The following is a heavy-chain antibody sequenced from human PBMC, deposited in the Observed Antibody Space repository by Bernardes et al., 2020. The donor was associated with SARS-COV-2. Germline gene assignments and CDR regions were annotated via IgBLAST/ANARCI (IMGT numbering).Heavy chain of an antibody. J-gene: IGHJ4*02. V-gene: IGHV5-51*01. CDR1: GYSFTSYW. D-gene: IGHD2-2*01. CDR2: IYPGDADT. Sequence: GESLKISCNGSGYSFTSYWIGGVRQMPGKGLEWMGIIYPGDADTRYSPSFQGQVTMSADKSISTAYLQWSSLKASDTAMHYCALEVVPAALVREYSNGGFDYGGQGALVTLPS. CDR3: ALEVVPAALVREYSNGGFDY.